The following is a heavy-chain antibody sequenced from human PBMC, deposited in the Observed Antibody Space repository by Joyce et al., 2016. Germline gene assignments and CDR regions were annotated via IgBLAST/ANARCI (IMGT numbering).Heavy chain of an antibody. V-gene: IGHV3-30*03. CDR3: EIGGNHIDH. CDR2: ISFNGTKT. D-gene: IGHD2-15*01. CDR1: GFTFSSYG. Sequence: QVQVVESGGGVVQPGRSLRLSCAASGFTFSSYGMHWVRQAPGKGLEWVANISFNGTKTYSADSVKGRFTISRENSKNTLYLEMNSLRTEDTAVYYCEIGGNHIDHWGQGTLVTVSS. J-gene: IGHJ4*02.